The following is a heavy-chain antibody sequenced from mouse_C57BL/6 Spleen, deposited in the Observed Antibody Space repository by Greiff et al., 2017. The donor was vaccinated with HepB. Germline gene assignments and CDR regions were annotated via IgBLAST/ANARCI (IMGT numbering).Heavy chain of an antibody. CDR2: IYPGDGDT. V-gene: IGHV1-82*01. D-gene: IGHD3-3*01. Sequence: QVQLKQSGPELVKPGASVKISCKASGYAFSSSWMNWVKQRPGKGLEWIGRIYPGDGDTNYNGKFKGKATLTADKSSSTAYMQLSSLTSEDSAVYFCAGGDLYYFDYWGQGTTLTVSS. CDR1: GYAFSSSW. CDR3: AGGDLYYFDY. J-gene: IGHJ2*01.